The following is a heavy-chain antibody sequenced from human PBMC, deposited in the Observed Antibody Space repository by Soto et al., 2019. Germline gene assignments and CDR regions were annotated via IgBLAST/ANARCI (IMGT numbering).Heavy chain of an antibody. V-gene: IGHV3-21*01. Sequence: EVQLVESGGGLVKPGGSLRLSCAASGFTFSSYSMNWARQAPGKGLEWVSSISSSSSYIYYADSVKGRFTISRDNAKNSLYLQMNSLRAEDTAVYYCARDIEYCGGDCYFDYWGQGTLVTVSS. J-gene: IGHJ4*02. D-gene: IGHD2-21*02. CDR2: ISSSSSYI. CDR3: ARDIEYCGGDCYFDY. CDR1: GFTFSSYS.